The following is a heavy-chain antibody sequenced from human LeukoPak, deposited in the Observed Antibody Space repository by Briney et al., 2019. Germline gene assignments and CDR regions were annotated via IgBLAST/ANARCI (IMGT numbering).Heavy chain of an antibody. D-gene: IGHD2-2*01. Sequence: SETLSLTCAVCGGSFSGYYWSWIRQPPGKGLEWIGEINHSGSTNYNPSLKSRVTISVDTSKNQFSLKLSSVTAADTAVYYCARGNIVVVPAAPANWFDPWGQGTLVTVSS. CDR2: INHSGST. CDR1: GGSFSGYY. CDR3: ARGNIVVVPAAPANWFDP. J-gene: IGHJ5*02. V-gene: IGHV4-34*01.